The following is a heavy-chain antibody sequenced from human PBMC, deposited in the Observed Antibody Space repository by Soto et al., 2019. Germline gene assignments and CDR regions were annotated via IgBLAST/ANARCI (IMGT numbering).Heavy chain of an antibody. V-gene: IGHV3-30-3*01. D-gene: IGHD6-13*01. CDR2: ISYDGSNK. CDR3: ARDGSLGAAAGTADY. Sequence: QVQLVESGGGVVQPGRSLRLSCAASGFTCSSYAMHWVRQAPGKGLEWVAVISYDGSNKYDVDSVKGRFTISKDNSKNTLYLQMNSLRAEDTAVYYCARDGSLGAAAGTADYWGQGTLVTVSS. J-gene: IGHJ4*02. CDR1: GFTCSSYA.